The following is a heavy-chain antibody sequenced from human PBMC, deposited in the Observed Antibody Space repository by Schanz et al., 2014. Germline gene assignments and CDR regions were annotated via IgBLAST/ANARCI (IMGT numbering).Heavy chain of an antibody. J-gene: IGHJ3*01. CDR2: IYINSGST. CDR3: VRDEGRDGYNLAFDV. Sequence: EVQLVESGGGLVQPGGSLRLSCGASGFTFSNAWMTWVRQAPGKGLEWVSTIYINSGSTNYADSVKGRFFISRDSSKNTLFLQMNSLRAEDTAVYFCVRDEGRDGYNLAFDVWGQGTLVTVSS. D-gene: IGHD5-12*01. CDR1: GFTFSNAW. V-gene: IGHV3-23*04.